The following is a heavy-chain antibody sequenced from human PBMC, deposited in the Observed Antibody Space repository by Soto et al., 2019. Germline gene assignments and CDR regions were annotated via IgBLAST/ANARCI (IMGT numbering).Heavy chain of an antibody. Sequence: QLQLQESGSGLVKPSQTLSLTCAVSGGSISSGGYSWSWIRQPPGKGLEWIGYIYHSGSTYYNPSLKSRVTISVDRSKNQFSLKLSSVTAADTAVYYCARGVAAAGRPLYFDYWGQGTLVTVSS. CDR2: IYHSGST. J-gene: IGHJ4*02. D-gene: IGHD6-13*01. CDR1: GGSISSGGYS. CDR3: ARGVAAAGRPLYFDY. V-gene: IGHV4-30-2*01.